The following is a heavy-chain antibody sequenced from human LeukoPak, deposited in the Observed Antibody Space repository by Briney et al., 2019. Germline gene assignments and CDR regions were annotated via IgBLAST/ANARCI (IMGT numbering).Heavy chain of an antibody. CDR1: GYTFTSYG. J-gene: IGHJ4*02. CDR3: ARGGADY. CDR2: ISANNGKT. D-gene: IGHD4/OR15-4a*01. V-gene: IGHV1-18*01. Sequence: ASVKVSCKASGYTFTSYGITWVRQAPGQGLEWMGWISANNGKTNYAQKVQGRVTMTTDTFTSTAYMELSSLRSEDTAVYYCARGGADYWGQGTLVTVSS.